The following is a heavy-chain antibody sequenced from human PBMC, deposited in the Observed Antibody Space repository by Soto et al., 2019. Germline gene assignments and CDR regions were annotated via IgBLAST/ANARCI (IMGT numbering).Heavy chain of an antibody. Sequence: SETLSLTCAVSGGSISSSNWWSWVRQPPGKGLEWIGEIYHSGSTNYNPSLKSRVTISVDTSKNQFSLRLNSVTVADTAVYFCAGFVVPASRNSDFDYWGQGTLVTVSS. CDR2: IYHSGST. V-gene: IGHV4-4*02. J-gene: IGHJ4*02. CDR1: GGSISSSNW. D-gene: IGHD2-15*01. CDR3: AGFVVPASRNSDFDY.